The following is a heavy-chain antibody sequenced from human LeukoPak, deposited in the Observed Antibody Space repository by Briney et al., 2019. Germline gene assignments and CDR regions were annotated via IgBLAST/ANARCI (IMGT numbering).Heavy chain of an antibody. CDR2: IRSKGYGGTT. CDR3: TRHAAALDY. V-gene: IGHV3-49*04. J-gene: IGHJ4*02. D-gene: IGHD6-13*01. Sequence: GGSLRLSCTTSGFSFGDCAMSWVRQAPGKGLEWVGFIRSKGYGGTTEYAASVKGRFTISRDDSRNIAYLQMNSLKTEDTAVYYCTRHAAALDYWGQGTRVTVSS. CDR1: GFSFGDCA.